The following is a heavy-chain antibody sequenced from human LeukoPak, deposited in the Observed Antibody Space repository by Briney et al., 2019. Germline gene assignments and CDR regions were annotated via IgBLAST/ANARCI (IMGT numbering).Heavy chain of an antibody. J-gene: IGHJ4*02. CDR3: ARVSDVVAQAFDY. D-gene: IGHD5-12*01. CDR2: IVPIFGTT. V-gene: IGHV1-69*13. Sequence: SVKVSCKPSGGTFSSYGFSWVRQAPGQGLEWMGGIVPIFGTTNYAQKFQGRVSITADESTSTAYMDLSSLRSEDTAVYYCARVSDVVAQAFDYWGQGTLVTVSS. CDR1: GGTFSSYG.